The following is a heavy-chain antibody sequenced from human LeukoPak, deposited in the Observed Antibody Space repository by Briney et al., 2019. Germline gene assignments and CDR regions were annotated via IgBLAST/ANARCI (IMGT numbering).Heavy chain of an antibody. Sequence: ASVKVSCKASGYTFTSYYMHWVRQAPGQGLEWMGIINPSGGSTSYAQKFQGRVTMTRDMSTSTVYMELSSLRSEDTAVYYCARTMGATHDALDIWGQGTMVTVSS. CDR1: GYTFTSYY. V-gene: IGHV1-46*01. CDR2: INPSGGST. J-gene: IGHJ3*02. CDR3: ARTMGATHDALDI. D-gene: IGHD1-26*01.